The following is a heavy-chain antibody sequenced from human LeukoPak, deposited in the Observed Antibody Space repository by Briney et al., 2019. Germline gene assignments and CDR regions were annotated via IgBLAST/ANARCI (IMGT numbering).Heavy chain of an antibody. D-gene: IGHD6-13*01. V-gene: IGHV1-46*01. CDR3: AREVGQTHQSIESSSWPETNDY. J-gene: IGHJ4*02. CDR2: INPSGGST. CDR1: GYTFTSYY. Sequence: ASVKVSCKASGYTFTSYYMHWVRQAPGQGLEWMGIINPSGGSTSYAQKFQGRVTMTRDTSTSTVYMELSSLRSEDTAVYYCAREVGQTHQSIESSSWPETNDYWGQGTLVTVSS.